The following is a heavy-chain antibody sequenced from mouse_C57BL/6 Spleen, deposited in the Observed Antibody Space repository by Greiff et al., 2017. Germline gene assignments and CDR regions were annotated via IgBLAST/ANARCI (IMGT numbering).Heavy chain of an antibody. CDR1: GYSFTDYN. V-gene: IGHV1-39*01. CDR3: ARGGNYDYYAMDY. D-gene: IGHD2-1*01. Sequence: VQLQQSGPELVKPGASVKISCKASGYSFTDYNMNWVKQSDGKSLEWIGVINPNYGTTSYNQKFKGKATLPVDQSSSTAYMQLNSLTSEDSAVYYCARGGNYDYYAMDYWGQGTSVTVSS. J-gene: IGHJ4*01. CDR2: INPNYGTT.